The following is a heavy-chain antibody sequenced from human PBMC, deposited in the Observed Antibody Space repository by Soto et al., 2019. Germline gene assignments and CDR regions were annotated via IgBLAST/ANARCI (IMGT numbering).Heavy chain of an antibody. D-gene: IGHD2-21*02. Sequence: QVQLVESGGGVVQPGRSLRLSCAASGFTFSSYGMHWVRQAPGKGLEWVAVIWYDGSNKYYADSVKGRFTISRDNSKHTLYLQMNSLRAEDTAVYYCARDRASIVVVTAIGYWGQGTLVTVSS. CDR1: GFTFSSYG. CDR3: ARDRASIVVVTAIGY. V-gene: IGHV3-33*01. CDR2: IWYDGSNK. J-gene: IGHJ4*02.